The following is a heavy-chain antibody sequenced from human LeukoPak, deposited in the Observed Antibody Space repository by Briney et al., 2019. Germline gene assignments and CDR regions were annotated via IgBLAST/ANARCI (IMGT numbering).Heavy chain of an antibody. V-gene: IGHV3-23*01. J-gene: IGHJ4*02. CDR3: AKDHMYYYGSGSPGY. Sequence: GGTLRLSCAASGFTFSSYGMSWVRQAPGKGLEWVSAISGSGGSTYYADSVKGRFTISRDNSKNTLYLQMNSLRAEDTAVYYCAKDHMYYYGSGSPGYWGQGTLVTVSS. D-gene: IGHD3-10*01. CDR2: ISGSGGST. CDR1: GFTFSSYG.